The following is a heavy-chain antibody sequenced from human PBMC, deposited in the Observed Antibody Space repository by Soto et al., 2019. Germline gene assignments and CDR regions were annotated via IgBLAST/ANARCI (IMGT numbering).Heavy chain of an antibody. J-gene: IGHJ6*03. CDR3: ARVSGIVVVPTAKDPHYYYMDV. D-gene: IGHD2-2*01. CDR2: IYYTGST. V-gene: IGHV4-31*03. CDR1: GGSISGGPYY. Sequence: QVQLQESGPGLVKPSQTLSLTCTVSGGSISGGPYYWTWIRQHPGSGLEWIGYIYYTGSTYYNPSFKIRVIMSVDTSNNQLSLKLSSVTAADTAVYFCARVSGIVVVPTAKDPHYYYMDVWGKGTTVTVSS.